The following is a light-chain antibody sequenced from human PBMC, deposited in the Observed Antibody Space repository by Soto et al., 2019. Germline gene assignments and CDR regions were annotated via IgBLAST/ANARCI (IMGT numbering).Light chain of an antibody. J-gene: IGKJ5*01. Sequence: EIVLTQSPGTLSLSPGERATLSCRASQSVSNSYLAWYQQKAGQAPRLLIFGASSRATGIPDRFSGSGSGTDFSLTISRLEPEDVAVYFCQQYGSSPQTFGQGTRLEIK. V-gene: IGKV3-20*01. CDR3: QQYGSSPQT. CDR1: QSVSNSY. CDR2: GAS.